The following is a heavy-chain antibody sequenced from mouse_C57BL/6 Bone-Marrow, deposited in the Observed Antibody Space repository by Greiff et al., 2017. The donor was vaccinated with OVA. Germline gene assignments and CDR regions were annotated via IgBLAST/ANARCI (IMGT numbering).Heavy chain of an antibody. CDR3: EGDGYYPFAY. Sequence: VQLKESGGGLVKPGGSLKLSCAASGFTFSDYGMHWVRQAPEKGLEWVAYISSGSSTIYYADTVKGRFTISRDNAKNTLFLQMTSLRSEDTAMYYCEGDGYYPFAYWGQGTLVTVSA. V-gene: IGHV5-17*01. J-gene: IGHJ3*01. CDR2: ISSGSSTI. D-gene: IGHD2-3*01. CDR1: GFTFSDYG.